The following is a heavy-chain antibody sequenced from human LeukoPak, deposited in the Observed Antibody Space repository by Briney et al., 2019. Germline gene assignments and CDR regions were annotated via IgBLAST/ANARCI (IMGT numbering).Heavy chain of an antibody. CDR3: AREPRVGATTSPPTFDS. Sequence: ASVKVSFKASGYTFTGYYMHCVRQAPGHGLEWMGRINPNSGGTDYAQKFQGRVTMTSDSSISTGYMELSRLRSDDTAGYYCAREPRVGATTSPPTFDSWGQGTLVTVPS. CDR1: GYTFTGYY. J-gene: IGHJ4*02. V-gene: IGHV1-2*06. CDR2: INPNSGGT. D-gene: IGHD1-26*01.